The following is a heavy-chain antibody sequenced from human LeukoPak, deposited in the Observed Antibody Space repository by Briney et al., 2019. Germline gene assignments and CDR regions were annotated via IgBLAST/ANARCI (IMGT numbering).Heavy chain of an antibody. D-gene: IGHD3-10*01. J-gene: IGHJ5*02. Sequence: KPSETLSLTCTVSGGSISSYYWSWIWQPPEKGLECIVYIYYSGITNYKPSLKSRVTISVDTSKNQFSLKLSSVTAADTAVYYCARDGFGESYNWFDPWGQGTLVTVSS. V-gene: IGHV4-59*01. CDR2: IYYSGIT. CDR1: GGSISSYY. CDR3: ARDGFGESYNWFDP.